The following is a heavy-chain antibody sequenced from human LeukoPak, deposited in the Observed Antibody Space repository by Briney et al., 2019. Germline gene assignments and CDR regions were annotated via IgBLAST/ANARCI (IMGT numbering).Heavy chain of an antibody. CDR1: GYSISSGYY. D-gene: IGHD3-3*01. Sequence: PSETLSLTCTVSGYSISSGYYWGWIRQPPGKGLEWIGSIYHSGSTYYNPSLKSRVTISVDTSKNQFSLKLSSVTAADTAVYYCARVGPFFSGLLYFDYWGQGTLVTVSS. CDR2: IYHSGST. CDR3: ARVGPFFSGLLYFDY. J-gene: IGHJ4*02. V-gene: IGHV4-38-2*02.